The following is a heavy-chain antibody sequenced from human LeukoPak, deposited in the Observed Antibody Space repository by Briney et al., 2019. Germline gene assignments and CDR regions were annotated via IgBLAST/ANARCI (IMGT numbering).Heavy chain of an antibody. CDR1: GGSISSYY. D-gene: IGHD4-23*01. V-gene: IGHV4-59*01. J-gene: IGHJ5*02. Sequence: PSETLSLTCTVSGGSISSYYWSWIRQPPGKGLEWIGYIYYSGSTNYNPSLKSRVTISVDTSKNQFSLKLSSVTAADTAVYYCARAWAVYGGKGNWFDPWGQGTLVTVSS. CDR2: IYYSGST. CDR3: ARAWAVYGGKGNWFDP.